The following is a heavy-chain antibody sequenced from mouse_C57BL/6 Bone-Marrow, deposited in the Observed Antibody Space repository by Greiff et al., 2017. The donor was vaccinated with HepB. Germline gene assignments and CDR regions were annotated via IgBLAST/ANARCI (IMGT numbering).Heavy chain of an antibody. V-gene: IGHV1-54*01. CDR2: INPGSGGT. J-gene: IGHJ1*03. Sequence: VQLQQSGAELVRPGTSVKVSCKASGYAFTNYLIEWVKQRPGQGLEWIGVINPGSGGTNYNEKFKGKATLTADKSSSTAYMQLSSLTSEDSAVYLCAGAYYYGSSYCWYFDVWGTGTTVTVSS. CDR3: AGAYYYGSSYCWYFDV. CDR1: GYAFTNYL. D-gene: IGHD1-1*01.